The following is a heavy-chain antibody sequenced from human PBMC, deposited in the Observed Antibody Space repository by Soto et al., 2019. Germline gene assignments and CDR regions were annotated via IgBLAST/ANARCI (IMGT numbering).Heavy chain of an antibody. V-gene: IGHV3-23*01. CDR1: GFTFSSYA. Sequence: GGSLRLSCAASGFTFSSYAMSWVRQAPGKGLEWVSAISGSGGSTYYADSVKGRFTISRDNSKNTLYLQMNSLRAEDTAVYYCAKDLNQRIAAAGPFDYWGQGTLVTVSS. CDR2: ISGSGGST. D-gene: IGHD6-13*01. CDR3: AKDLNQRIAAAGPFDY. J-gene: IGHJ4*02.